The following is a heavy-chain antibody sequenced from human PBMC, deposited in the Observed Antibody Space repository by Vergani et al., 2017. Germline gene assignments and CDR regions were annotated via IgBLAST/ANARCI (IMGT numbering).Heavy chain of an antibody. V-gene: IGHV2-5*04. CDR2: IYWNDDQ. D-gene: IGHD1-7*01. CDR3: VYMTTECGTTGCFYPFYYCYYLDV. Sequence: QITLKESGPTLVKPTQTLTLICTFSGFSLNTRGVRVAWIRQPAGKALDLLALIYWNDDQHYSPSLNNKITITKDTSKNQVVLTMTNMDYVDTGTYYCVYMTTECGTTGCFYPFYYCYYLDVWGKGTTVTVSS. J-gene: IGHJ6*03. CDR1: GFSLNTRGVR.